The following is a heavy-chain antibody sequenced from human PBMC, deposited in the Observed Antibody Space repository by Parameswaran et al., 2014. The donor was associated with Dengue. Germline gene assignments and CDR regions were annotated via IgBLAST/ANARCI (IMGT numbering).Heavy chain of an antibody. V-gene: IGHV4-59*08. J-gene: IGHJ6*02. CDR3: ARLGGSGSYSYYYYGMDV. CDR2: IYYSGST. Sequence: WIRQPPGKGLEWIGYIYYSGSTNYNPSLKSRVTISVDTSKNQFSLKLSSVTAADTAVYYCARLGGSGSYSYYYYGMDVWGQGDHGHRLL. D-gene: IGHD3-10*01.